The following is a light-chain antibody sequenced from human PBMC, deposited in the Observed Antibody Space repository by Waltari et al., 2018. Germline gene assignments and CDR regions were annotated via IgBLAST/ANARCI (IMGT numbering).Light chain of an antibody. Sequence: EIVLTQSPGPLSLSPGERATLSCRASQSVSKSYLAWYQQKPGQAPRLLIYGASSRATGIPDRFSGSGSGTDFTLTISRLEPEDFAVYYCQQYGGTFGQGTKVEIK. CDR3: QQYGGT. J-gene: IGKJ1*01. CDR1: QSVSKSY. V-gene: IGKV3-20*01. CDR2: GAS.